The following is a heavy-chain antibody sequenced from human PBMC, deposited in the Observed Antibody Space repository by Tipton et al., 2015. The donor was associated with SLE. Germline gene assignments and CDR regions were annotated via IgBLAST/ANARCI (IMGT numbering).Heavy chain of an antibody. Sequence: TLSLTCTVSGGSISGYYWSWIRQPPGKGLEWIGEINHSGSTNYNPSLKSRVTISVDTSKNQFSLKLSSVTAADTAVYYCARQDSSGYWSFDYWGQGTLVTVSS. V-gene: IGHV4-34*01. CDR2: INHSGST. CDR3: ARQDSSGYWSFDY. J-gene: IGHJ4*02. D-gene: IGHD3-22*01. CDR1: GGSISGYY.